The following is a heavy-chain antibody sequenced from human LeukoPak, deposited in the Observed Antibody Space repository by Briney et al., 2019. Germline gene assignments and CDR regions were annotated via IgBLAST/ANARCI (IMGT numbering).Heavy chain of an antibody. D-gene: IGHD4/OR15-4a*01. J-gene: IGHJ6*03. V-gene: IGHV3-11*04. CDR1: GFTFSDYY. Sequence: KAGGSLRLSCAASGFTFSDYYMSWIRQAPGKGLEWVSYISSSGSTIYYADSVKGRFTISRDNAKNSLYLQMNSLRAEDMAVYYCARGASPYYYYYMDVWGKGTTVTVSS. CDR3: ARGASPYYYYYMDV. CDR2: ISSSGSTI.